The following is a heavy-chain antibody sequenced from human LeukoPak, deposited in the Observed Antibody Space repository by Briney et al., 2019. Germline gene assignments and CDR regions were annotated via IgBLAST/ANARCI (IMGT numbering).Heavy chain of an antibody. V-gene: IGHV1-69*04. Sequence: SVKVSCKASGYTYTTDGISWVRQAPGQGLEWMGRIIPILGIANYAQKFQGRVTITADKSTSTAYMELSSLRSEDTAVYYCARAGAARTFDYWGQGTLVTVSS. CDR3: ARAGAARTFDY. J-gene: IGHJ4*02. D-gene: IGHD6-6*01. CDR2: IIPILGIA. CDR1: GYTYTTDG.